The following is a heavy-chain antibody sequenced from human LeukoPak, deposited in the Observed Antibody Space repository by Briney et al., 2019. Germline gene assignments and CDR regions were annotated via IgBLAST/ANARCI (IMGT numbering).Heavy chain of an antibody. J-gene: IGHJ6*03. Sequence: GGSLRHSLAASGFTFSSYSMNWVRQAPGKGLEWVSSISSSSSYIYYADSVKGRFTISRDNAKNSLYLQMNSLRAEDTAVYYCARPPVDILEDPQYMNVWGKGTTVTVSS. CDR2: ISSSSSYI. D-gene: IGHD3-9*01. CDR1: GFTFSSYS. CDR3: ARPPVDILEDPQYMNV. V-gene: IGHV3-21*01.